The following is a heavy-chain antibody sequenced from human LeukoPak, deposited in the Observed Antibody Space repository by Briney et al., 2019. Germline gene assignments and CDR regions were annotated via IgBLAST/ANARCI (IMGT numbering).Heavy chain of an antibody. V-gene: IGHV4-61*02. CDR2: IYSTGST. CDR3: ARLDSLGAFDI. J-gene: IGHJ3*02. D-gene: IGHD3-9*01. Sequence: SQTLSLTCAVSGGSISSGSHYWSWIRQTAGKGLEWIGRIYSTGSTNYNPSLKSRVSISVDTFKNQFSLKLSSVTAADTAVYYCARLDSLGAFDIWGQGTMVTVSS. CDR1: GGSISSGSHY.